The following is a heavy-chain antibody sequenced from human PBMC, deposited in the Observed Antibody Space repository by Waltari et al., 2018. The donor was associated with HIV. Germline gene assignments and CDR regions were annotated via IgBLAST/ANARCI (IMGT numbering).Heavy chain of an antibody. V-gene: IGHV1-69*04. CDR1: GGTFSSYA. J-gene: IGHJ4*02. CDR3: AAGCTNGVCRMDY. CDR2: CIPIRGIA. Sequence: QVQRVQSGADVKKPGSSVKVSCKASGGTFSSYAISWVRQAPGHGLEWMGSCIPIRGIANEAKKCQGRVTITEDKSTSTAYMELSSRGAEDTAVYYWAAGCTNGVCRMDYWGQGTLVTVSS. D-gene: IGHD2-8*01.